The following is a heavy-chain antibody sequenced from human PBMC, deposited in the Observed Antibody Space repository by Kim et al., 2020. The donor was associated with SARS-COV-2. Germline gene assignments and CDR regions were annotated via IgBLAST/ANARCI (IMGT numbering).Heavy chain of an antibody. CDR2: IVVGSGNT. CDR1: GFTFTSSA. V-gene: IGHV1-58*01. D-gene: IGHD5-12*01. Sequence: SVKVSCKASGFTFTSSAVQWVRQARGQRLEWIGWIVVGSGNTNYAQKFQERVTITRDMSTSTAYMELSSLRSEDTAVYYCAADPLHSGYVPYYYGMDVWGQGTTVTV. CDR3: AADPLHSGYVPYYYGMDV. J-gene: IGHJ6*02.